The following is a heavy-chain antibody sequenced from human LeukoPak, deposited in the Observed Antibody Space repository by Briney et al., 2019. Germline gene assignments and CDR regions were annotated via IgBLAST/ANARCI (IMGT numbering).Heavy chain of an antibody. CDR1: GYTLTELS. Sequence: ASVKVSCKVSGYTLTELSMHWVRQAPGKGLEWMGGFDPEDGEAIYAQKFQGRVTMTEDTSTDTAYMELSSLRSEDTAVYYCATTPSGLGATIDYWGQGTLVTVSS. CDR2: FDPEDGEA. D-gene: IGHD1-26*01. CDR3: ATTPSGLGATIDY. V-gene: IGHV1-24*01. J-gene: IGHJ4*02.